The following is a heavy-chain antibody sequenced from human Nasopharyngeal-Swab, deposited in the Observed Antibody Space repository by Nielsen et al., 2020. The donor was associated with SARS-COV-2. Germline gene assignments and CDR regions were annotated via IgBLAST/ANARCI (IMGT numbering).Heavy chain of an antibody. D-gene: IGHD2-15*01. J-gene: IGHJ5*02. Sequence: VRQMPGKGLEWVAVIWYDGSNKYYADFVKGRFTISRDNSKNTLYLQMNSLRAEDTAVYYCARGVEFDPWGQGTLVTVSS. CDR2: IWYDGSNK. CDR3: ARGVEFDP. V-gene: IGHV3-33*01.